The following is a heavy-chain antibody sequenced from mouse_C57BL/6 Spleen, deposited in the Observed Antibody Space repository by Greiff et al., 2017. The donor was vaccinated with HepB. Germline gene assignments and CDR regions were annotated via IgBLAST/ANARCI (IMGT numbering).Heavy chain of an antibody. V-gene: IGHV2-6*01. Sequence: VMLAESGPGLVAPSQSLSITCTVSGFSLTSYGVDWVRQSPGKGLEWLGVIWGVGSTNYNSALKSRLSISKDNSKSQVFLKMNSLQTDDTAMYYCARLDTHYAMDYWGQGTSVTVSS. CDR1: GFSLTSYG. J-gene: IGHJ4*01. D-gene: IGHD5-1-1*01. CDR2: IWGVGST. CDR3: ARLDTHYAMDY.